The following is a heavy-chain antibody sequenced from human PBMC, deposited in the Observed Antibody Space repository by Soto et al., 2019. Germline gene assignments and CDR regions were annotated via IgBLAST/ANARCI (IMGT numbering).Heavy chain of an antibody. CDR2: INHSGST. CDR3: ARGFQLRMVRGVMPMDV. CDR1: GGSFSGYY. V-gene: IGHV4-34*01. J-gene: IGHJ6*02. D-gene: IGHD3-10*01. Sequence: QVQLQQWGAGLLKPSETLSLTCAVYGGSFSGYYWSWIRQPPGKGLEWIGEINHSGSTNYNPSLKSRATISVDTSKIQFSLKLSSVTAEDTAVYYCARGFQLRMVRGVMPMDVWGQGTTVTVSS.